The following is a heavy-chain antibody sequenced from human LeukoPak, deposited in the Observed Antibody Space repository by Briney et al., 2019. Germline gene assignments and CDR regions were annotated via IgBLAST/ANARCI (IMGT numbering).Heavy chain of an antibody. V-gene: IGHV4-38-2*02. Sequence: SETLSLTCTVSGYSISSGYYWGWIRQPPGKGLEWIGSIYHSGSTYYNPSLKSRVTISVDTSKNQVSLKLSSVTAADTAVYYCARDNDFDYWGQGTLVTVSS. CDR1: GYSISSGYY. CDR3: ARDNDFDY. J-gene: IGHJ4*02. CDR2: IYHSGST.